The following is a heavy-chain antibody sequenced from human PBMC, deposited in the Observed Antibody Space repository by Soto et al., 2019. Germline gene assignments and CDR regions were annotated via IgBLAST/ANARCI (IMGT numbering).Heavy chain of an antibody. D-gene: IGHD2-15*01. CDR1: RSSISSFY. Sequence: SETLSLTCTLSRSSISSFYWSRIRQPPGKGLGWIGYIYYSGSTNYNPSLKRRVTISGYTSKRECALKLSSVTAAVSAVYYSARERCGGTCYGSNWCGPWGRGTRVTVCS. CDR2: IYYSGST. CDR3: ARERCGGTCYGSNWCGP. J-gene: IGHJ5*02. V-gene: IGHV4-59*01.